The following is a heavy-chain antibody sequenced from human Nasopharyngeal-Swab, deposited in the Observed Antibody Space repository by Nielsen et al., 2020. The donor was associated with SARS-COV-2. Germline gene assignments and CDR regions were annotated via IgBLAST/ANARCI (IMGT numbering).Heavy chain of an antibody. J-gene: IGHJ5*02. V-gene: IGHV4-59*01. Sequence: WIRQPPGKGLEWIGYIYYSGGANYNPSLKSRVTISVDTSKNQFSLKLNSVTAADTAVYYRAKYAHYDFLSGYHLGWFDPWGQGTLVTVSS. D-gene: IGHD3-3*01. CDR2: IYYSGGA. CDR3: AKYAHYDFLSGYHLGWFDP.